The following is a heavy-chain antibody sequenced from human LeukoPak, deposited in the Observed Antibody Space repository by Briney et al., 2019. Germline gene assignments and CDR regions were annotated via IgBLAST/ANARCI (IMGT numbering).Heavy chain of an antibody. CDR1: GYTFNIYG. Sequence: ASVRVSYKASGYTFNIYGISGVRQAPGQGLEWMGWISAYNGNTNYAQKLQDRVTMTTDTSTSTAYMELRSLRSDDTAVYYCARDNARYSYGLAPPYAFDIWGQGTMVTVSS. D-gene: IGHD5-18*01. J-gene: IGHJ3*02. CDR2: ISAYNGNT. CDR3: ARDNARYSYGLAPPYAFDI. V-gene: IGHV1-18*04.